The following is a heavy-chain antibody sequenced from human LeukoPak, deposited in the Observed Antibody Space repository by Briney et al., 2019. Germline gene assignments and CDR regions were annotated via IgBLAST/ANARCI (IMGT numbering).Heavy chain of an antibody. D-gene: IGHD3-10*01. CDR1: GVSISSSNW. V-gene: IGHV4-4*02. CDR3: AREGYGSGSYYLDDY. CDR2: IYHSGST. J-gene: IGHJ4*02. Sequence: PSETLSLTCAVSGVSISSSNWWSWVRQPPGKGLEWIGEIYHSGSTNYSPSLRSRVTISVDKSKNQFSLKLTSVTAADTAVYYCAREGYGSGSYYLDDYWGQGTLVTVSS.